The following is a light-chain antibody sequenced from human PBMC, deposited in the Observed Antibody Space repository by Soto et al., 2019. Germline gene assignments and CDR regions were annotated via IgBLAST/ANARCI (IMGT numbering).Light chain of an antibody. Sequence: SHQPTLPHSVLVARGQTYRITCGGNRIGSKSVHWYQQKPGRAPVRVVYDDSDRPAGIPERVSGSNSGNTATLTISRVEAGDEADYYCQVCDGSSDQHVVFGGGTKVTVL. CDR3: QVCDGSSDQHVV. CDR2: DDS. V-gene: IGLV3-21*02. J-gene: IGLJ1*01. CDR1: RIGSKS.